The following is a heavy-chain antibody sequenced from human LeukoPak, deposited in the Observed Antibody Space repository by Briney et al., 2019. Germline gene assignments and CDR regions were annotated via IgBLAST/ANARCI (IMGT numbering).Heavy chain of an antibody. CDR1: GFTFSSYS. D-gene: IGHD3-10*01. J-gene: IGHJ4*02. Sequence: GGSLRLSCAASGFTFSSYSMNWVRQAPGKGLEWVSYISSSSSTIYYADSVKGRFTISRDNSKNTLYLQMNSLRAEDTAVYYCATDRGAAPFDYWGQGTLVTVSS. V-gene: IGHV3-48*01. CDR3: ATDRGAAPFDY. CDR2: ISSSSSTI.